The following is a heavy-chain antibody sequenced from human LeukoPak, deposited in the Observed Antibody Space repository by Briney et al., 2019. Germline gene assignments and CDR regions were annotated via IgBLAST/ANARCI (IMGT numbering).Heavy chain of an antibody. Sequence: PGRSLRLSCAASGFTFSSYGMHWVRQAPGKGLEWVAVIWYDGSNKYYADSVKGRFTISRDNSKNTLYLQMNSLRAEDTAVYYCARDGTGTTTQTGDYWGEGTLVTVSS. CDR2: IWYDGSNK. CDR1: GFTFSSYG. V-gene: IGHV3-33*01. D-gene: IGHD1-7*01. J-gene: IGHJ4*02. CDR3: ARDGTGTTTQTGDY.